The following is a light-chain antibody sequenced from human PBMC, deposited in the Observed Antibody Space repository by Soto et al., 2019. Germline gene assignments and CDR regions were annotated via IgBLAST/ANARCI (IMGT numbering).Light chain of an antibody. CDR3: QQYNSYPIP. Sequence: DIPMTQSPSTLSASVGDRVTITCRASQSISSWLAWYQQKPGKAPKLLIYDASNLESGVPSRFSGSGSGTEFTLTISSLQPDDFATYYCQQYNSYPIPFGQGTRLEIK. CDR1: QSISSW. J-gene: IGKJ5*01. CDR2: DAS. V-gene: IGKV1-5*01.